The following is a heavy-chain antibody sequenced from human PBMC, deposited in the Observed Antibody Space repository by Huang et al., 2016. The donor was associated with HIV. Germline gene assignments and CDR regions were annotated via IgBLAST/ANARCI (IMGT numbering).Heavy chain of an antibody. Sequence: QVQLVQSRAEVKKPGASVKVSCKVSEYTLTELSIHWVRQPPGKGLEWMGGFAPEIGETIDAHKFQGRVTMTEATSTETAFMELSGLRPEDTAVYYCATGFDVFFDFWGQGTLVTVSS. D-gene: IGHD3-9*01. CDR2: FAPEIGET. J-gene: IGHJ4*02. CDR3: ATGFDVFFDF. V-gene: IGHV1-24*01. CDR1: EYTLTELS.